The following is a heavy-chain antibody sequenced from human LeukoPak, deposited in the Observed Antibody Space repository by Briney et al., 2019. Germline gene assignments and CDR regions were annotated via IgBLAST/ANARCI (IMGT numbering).Heavy chain of an antibody. V-gene: IGHV3-30*18. Sequence: PGRSLRLSCAASGFTFSSYGMHWVRQAPGKGLEWVALISYDGSNKYYADSVKGRFTISRDNSKNTLYLQMNSLRTEDTAVYYCAKVQTNYYFDYWGQGTLVTVSS. J-gene: IGHJ4*02. CDR3: AKVQTNYYFDY. CDR2: ISYDGSNK. D-gene: IGHD1-1*01. CDR1: GFTFSSYG.